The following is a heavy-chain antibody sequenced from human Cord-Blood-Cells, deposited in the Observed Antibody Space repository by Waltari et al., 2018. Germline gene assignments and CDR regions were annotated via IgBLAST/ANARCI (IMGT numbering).Heavy chain of an antibody. CDR1: GGSFSGYY. Sequence: QVQLQQWGAGLLKPSETLSLTCAVYGGSFSGYYWSWIRQPPGKGLEWIGEINHSGSTNHDPSLKGRVTISVDTSKNQFSLKLSSVTAADTAVYYCARGDDSSGYSTFDYWGQGTLVTVSS. CDR3: ARGDDSSGYSTFDY. CDR2: INHSGST. V-gene: IGHV4-34*01. D-gene: IGHD3-22*01. J-gene: IGHJ4*02.